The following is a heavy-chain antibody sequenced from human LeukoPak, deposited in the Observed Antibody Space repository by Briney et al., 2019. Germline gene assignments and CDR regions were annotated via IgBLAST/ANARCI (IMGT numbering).Heavy chain of an antibody. CDR1: GGSFSGYY. CDR2: INHGGST. CDR3: ARWSSRPIYDFWSVSENLFDY. J-gene: IGHJ4*02. V-gene: IGHV4-34*01. Sequence: SETLSLTCAVYGGSFSGYYWSCIRQPPGKGLGWIGEINHGGSTNYNPSLMSGVTISVDTSKNQFSQKLSSVTAADTAVYYCARWSSRPIYDFWSVSENLFDYWGQGTLVTVSS. D-gene: IGHD3-3*01.